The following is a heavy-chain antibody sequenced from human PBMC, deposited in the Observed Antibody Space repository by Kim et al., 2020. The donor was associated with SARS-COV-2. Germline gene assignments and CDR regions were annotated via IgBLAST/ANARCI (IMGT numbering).Heavy chain of an antibody. J-gene: IGHJ5*02. Sequence: GGSLRLSCAASGFTFSSYAMHWVRQAPGKGLEWVAVIWYDGSNKYYADSVKGRFTISRDNSKNTLYLQMNSLRAEDTAVYYCAKAGYDFWSGWQNWFDPWGQGTLVTVSS. V-gene: IGHV3-33*06. CDR1: GFTFSSYA. CDR2: IWYDGSNK. CDR3: AKAGYDFWSGWQNWFDP. D-gene: IGHD3-3*01.